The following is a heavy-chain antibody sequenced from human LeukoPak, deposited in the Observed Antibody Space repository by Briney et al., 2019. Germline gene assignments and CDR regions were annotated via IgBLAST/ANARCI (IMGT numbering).Heavy chain of an antibody. CDR1: GFTFSSYA. D-gene: IGHD5-18*01. CDR3: AKDGIVDTAMVNWFNP. J-gene: IGHJ5*02. CDR2: ISGSGGST. Sequence: PGGSLRLSCAASGFTFSSYAMSWVRQAPGKGLGWVSAISGSGGSTYYADSVKGRFTISRDNSKNTLYLQMNSLRAEDTAVYYCAKDGIVDTAMVNWFNPWGQGTLVTVSS. V-gene: IGHV3-23*01.